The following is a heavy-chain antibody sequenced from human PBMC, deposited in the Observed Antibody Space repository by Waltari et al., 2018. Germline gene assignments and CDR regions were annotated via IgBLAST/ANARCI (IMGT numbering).Heavy chain of an antibody. J-gene: IGHJ5*02. V-gene: IGHV4-59*01. CDR3: ARGGGGDWEWFDP. D-gene: IGHD2-21*02. CDR1: GGSISGFY. CDR2: IYYTGST. Sequence: QVQLQESGPSLLKPSETLSLICTVSGGSISGFYWSWVRQPPGKGLDWIGYIYYTGSTNFNPAPKNRLTKSGDTFKNQFSLKLSSVTAADTAFYYCARGGGGDWEWFDPWGQGTLVTVSS.